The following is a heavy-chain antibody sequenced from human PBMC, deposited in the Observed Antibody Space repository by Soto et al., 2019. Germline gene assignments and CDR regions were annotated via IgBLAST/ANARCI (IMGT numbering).Heavy chain of an antibody. Sequence: SGGSLRLSCAASGFSFVNYSMNWVRQAPWKGLEWVSGLSGSGTSTYYADSVKGRFTISRDNSRDTLFLQMKSLTADDRAVYYFAKATKTGASFNPFVSWGQGALVTVSS. V-gene: IGHV3-23*01. D-gene: IGHD3-16*01. J-gene: IGHJ4*02. CDR2: LSGSGTST. CDR1: GFSFVNYS. CDR3: AKATKTGASFNPFVS.